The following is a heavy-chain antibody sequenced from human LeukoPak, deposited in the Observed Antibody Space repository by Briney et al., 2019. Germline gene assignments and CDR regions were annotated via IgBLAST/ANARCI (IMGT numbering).Heavy chain of an antibody. CDR1: GGSISSYY. J-gene: IGHJ3*01. V-gene: IGHV4-59*01. CDR3: TRFDTGGYYYGFDL. D-gene: IGHD3-22*01. CDR2: IYYRGTT. Sequence: SETLSLTCSVSGGSISSYYWSWIRQPPGKGLECIGYIYYRGTTNYNPSLKSRATISLDTSNSQFSLKLSSVTAADTALYYCTRFDTGGYYYGFDLWGQGTMVTVSS.